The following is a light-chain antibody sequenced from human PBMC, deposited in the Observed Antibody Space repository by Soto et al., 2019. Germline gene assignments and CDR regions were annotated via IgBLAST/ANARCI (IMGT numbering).Light chain of an antibody. J-gene: IGKJ4*01. CDR2: AAS. CDR3: QQLWTYPLT. V-gene: IGKV1-9*01. CDR1: QDVSRS. Sequence: DTQLTQSPSFLSASVGDRVTITCRASQDVSRSVGWYQQKPGKAPKLLISAASTLHSEVPSRFSGSGAGTDFTLTICSLQPEDFATYYCQQLWTYPLTVGGGTKVEI.